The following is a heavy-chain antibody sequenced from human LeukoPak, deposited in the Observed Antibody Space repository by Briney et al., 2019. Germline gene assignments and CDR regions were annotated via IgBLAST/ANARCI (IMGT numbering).Heavy chain of an antibody. CDR1: GESFSGYY. CDR3: ARYYYGSGRKNWFDP. J-gene: IGHJ5*02. CDR2: INHSGST. Sequence: SETLSLTCAVYGESFSGYYWSWIRQPPGKGLEWLGEINHSGSTNYNPSLKSRVTISVDTSKNQFSLKLSSVTAADTAVYYCARYYYGSGRKNWFDPWGQGTLVTVSS. D-gene: IGHD3-10*01. V-gene: IGHV4-34*01.